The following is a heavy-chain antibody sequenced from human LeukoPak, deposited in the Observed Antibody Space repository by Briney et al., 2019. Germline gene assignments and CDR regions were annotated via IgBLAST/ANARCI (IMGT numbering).Heavy chain of an antibody. Sequence: GGSLRLSCAASGFTFSSYWMHWVRQAPGKGLVWVSRIISDGSSATYADSVKGRFTISRDNAKNTLYLQMNSLRAEDTAVYYCARVKSRSDYVFDYWGQGTLVTVSS. D-gene: IGHD4-17*01. CDR1: GFTFSSYW. CDR2: IISDGSSA. CDR3: ARVKSRSDYVFDY. J-gene: IGHJ4*02. V-gene: IGHV3-74*01.